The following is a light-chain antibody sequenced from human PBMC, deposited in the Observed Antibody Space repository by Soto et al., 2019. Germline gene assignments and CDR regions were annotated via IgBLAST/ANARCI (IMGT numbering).Light chain of an antibody. CDR2: DVS. V-gene: IGLV2-14*03. J-gene: IGLJ1*01. CDR3: SSYTTSNTRQIV. CDR1: SSDVGGYNY. Sequence: QSVLTKPAYGYGSPVESINISCNGTSSDVGGYNYVSWYQHHPGKAPKLIIYDVSNRPSGVSNPFSGSKSGNTASLTISGLQPEDEADYYCSSYTTSNTRQIVFGTGTKVTVL.